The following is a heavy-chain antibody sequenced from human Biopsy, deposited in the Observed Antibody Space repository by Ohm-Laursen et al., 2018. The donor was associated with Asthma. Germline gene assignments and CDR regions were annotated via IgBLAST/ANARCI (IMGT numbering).Heavy chain of an antibody. CDR3: ARKAGSCISRTCYSLDF. D-gene: IGHD2-2*01. CDR1: GGTFNTYV. V-gene: IGHV1-69*13. Sequence: ASVKVSCKSLGGTFNTYVIGWVRQAPGQGLEWMGGINSVFGTTTYPQQFQDRVTITADDSTSTVYMELSSLRSEDTAVYYCARKAGSCISRTCYSLDFWGQGTLVTVSS. CDR2: INSVFGTT. J-gene: IGHJ4*02.